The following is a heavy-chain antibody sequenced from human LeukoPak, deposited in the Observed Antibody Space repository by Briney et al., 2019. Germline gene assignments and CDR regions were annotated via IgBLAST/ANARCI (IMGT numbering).Heavy chain of an antibody. Sequence: ASVKVSCKAYGYTFTGYYMHWVRQAPGQGLEWMGRINPNSGGTNYAQKFQGRVTMTRDTSISTAYMELSRLRSDDTAVYYCARESYGLSLNYWGQGTLVTVSS. CDR2: INPNSGGT. D-gene: IGHD5-18*01. J-gene: IGHJ4*02. V-gene: IGHV1-2*06. CDR1: GYTFTGYY. CDR3: ARESYGLSLNY.